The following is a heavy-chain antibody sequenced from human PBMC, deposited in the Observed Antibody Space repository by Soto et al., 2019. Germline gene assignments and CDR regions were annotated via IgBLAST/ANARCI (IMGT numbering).Heavy chain of an antibody. J-gene: IGHJ3*02. V-gene: IGHV4-31*03. CDR1: GGSISSGGYY. Sequence: SETLSLTCTVSGGSISSGGYYWSWIRQQPGKGLEWIGYIYYSGSTYYNPSLKSRVTILVDTSQNQFSLELSSVTAADTAVYXCSTDYPRDGENLHTVEIWGHGTMVTVSS. D-gene: IGHD2-21*01. CDR2: IYYSGST. CDR3: STDYPRDGENLHTVEI.